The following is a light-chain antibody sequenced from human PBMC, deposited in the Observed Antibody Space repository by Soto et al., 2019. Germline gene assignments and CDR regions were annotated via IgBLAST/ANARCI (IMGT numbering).Light chain of an antibody. CDR1: QSVISSY. CDR3: QQYNNWPRT. J-gene: IGKJ1*01. Sequence: EILMTQSPATLSVSAGERATLSCRASQSVISSYLAWYQQKPGQAPRLLIYGASTRATGIPARFSGSGSGTEFTLTISSLQSEDFAVYYCQQYNNWPRTFGQGTKVDIK. V-gene: IGKV3-15*01. CDR2: GAS.